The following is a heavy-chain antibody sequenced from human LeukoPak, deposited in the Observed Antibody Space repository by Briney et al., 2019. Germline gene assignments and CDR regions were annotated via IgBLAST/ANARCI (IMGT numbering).Heavy chain of an antibody. CDR1: GVSVRDYY. CDR2: IYDSGTT. Sequence: SETLSLTCSVAGVSVRDYYWTWIRQPPGKGLEWIAYIYDSGTTDHNPSLESRVSISVDPSKNQFSLKVTSITAADTAVYYCARGNSPTMVRGALPHGMDVWGQGTTVTVSS. CDR3: ARGNSPTMVRGALPHGMDV. D-gene: IGHD3-10*01. V-gene: IGHV4-59*02. J-gene: IGHJ6*02.